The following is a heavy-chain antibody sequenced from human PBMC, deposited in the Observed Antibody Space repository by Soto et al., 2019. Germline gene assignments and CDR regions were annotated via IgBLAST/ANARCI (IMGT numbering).Heavy chain of an antibody. CDR1: GGSISSYY. V-gene: IGHV4-59*01. J-gene: IGHJ6*03. Sequence: SETLSLTCTVSGGSISSYYWSWIRQPPGKGLEWIGYIYYSGSTNYNPSLKSRVTISIDTSKNQFSLKLSSVTAADTAVYYCARGGNYYYYYMDVWGKGTTVTVSS. CDR2: IYYSGST. CDR3: ARGGNYYYYYMDV.